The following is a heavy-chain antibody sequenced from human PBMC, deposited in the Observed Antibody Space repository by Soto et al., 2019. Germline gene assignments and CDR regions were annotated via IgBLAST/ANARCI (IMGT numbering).Heavy chain of an antibody. CDR1: RCPFSSYA. CDR3: ARGAYSRSWYGDYFDY. J-gene: IGHJ4*02. Sequence: SVKVSNLSSRCPFSSYAICWVRPPPGQGLQRMGGIVLIFDTANYAQKFPGRVTITADESTSTAYMELSNMRSEDTAVYYCARGAYSRSWYGDYFDYCGQGTLVTVSS. CDR2: IVLIFDTA. V-gene: IGHV1-69*13. D-gene: IGHD6-13*01.